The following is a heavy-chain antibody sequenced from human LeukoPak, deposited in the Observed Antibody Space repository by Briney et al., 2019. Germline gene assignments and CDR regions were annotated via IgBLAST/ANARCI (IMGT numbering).Heavy chain of an antibody. CDR1: GYTFTSYD. Sequence: ASVKVSCKASGYTFTSYDINCVRQATGQGLEWMGWMNPNSGNTGYAQKFQGRVTMTRNTSISTAYMELSSLRSEDTAVYYCARVVPNWRVRRLGRYYYGMDVWGQGTTVTVFS. CDR3: ARVVPNWRVRRLGRYYYGMDV. J-gene: IGHJ6*02. D-gene: IGHD6-6*01. V-gene: IGHV1-8*01. CDR2: MNPNSGNT.